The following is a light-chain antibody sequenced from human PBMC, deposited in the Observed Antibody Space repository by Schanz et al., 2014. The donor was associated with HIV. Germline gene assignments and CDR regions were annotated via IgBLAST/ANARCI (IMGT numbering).Light chain of an antibody. V-gene: IGLV2-23*02. Sequence: QSVLTQPASVSGSPGQSISISCTGTSGDVGSYNYVSWYQQHPGKPPKLMIYDVNNRPSGVSNRFSGSKSGSTASLTISGLQAEDEADYYCYSYVGTTAVVFGGGTQLTVL. CDR3: YSYVGTTAVV. CDR1: SGDVGSYNY. J-gene: IGLJ2*01. CDR2: DVN.